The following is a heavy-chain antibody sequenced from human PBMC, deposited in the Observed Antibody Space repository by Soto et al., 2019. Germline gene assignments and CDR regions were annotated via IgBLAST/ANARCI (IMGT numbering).Heavy chain of an antibody. CDR3: AKDGGLWFGELGFDY. J-gene: IGHJ4*02. CDR1: GFTFSSYA. D-gene: IGHD3-10*01. Sequence: EVQLFESGGGLVPPGGSLRLSCPASGFTFSSYAMSWVRQPPGKGLEWVSAISGSGGSTYYADCVKGQFTISRDNSKNTLYLQMNSLRAADTAVYYCAKDGGLWFGELGFDYWGQGTLVTVSS. CDR2: ISGSGGST. V-gene: IGHV3-23*01.